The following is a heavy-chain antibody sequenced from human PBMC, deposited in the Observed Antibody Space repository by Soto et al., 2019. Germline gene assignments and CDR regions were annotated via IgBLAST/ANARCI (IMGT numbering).Heavy chain of an antibody. CDR1: GYTFTSYG. D-gene: IGHD3-3*01. V-gene: IGHV1-18*01. Sequence: ASVKVSCKASGYTFTSYGISWVRQAPGQGLEWMGWISAYNGNTNYAQKLQGRVTMTTDTSTSTAYMELRSLRSDDTAVYYCARDRDYDFWSGLGAFAIWGQGTMVTVSS. J-gene: IGHJ3*02. CDR2: ISAYNGNT. CDR3: ARDRDYDFWSGLGAFAI.